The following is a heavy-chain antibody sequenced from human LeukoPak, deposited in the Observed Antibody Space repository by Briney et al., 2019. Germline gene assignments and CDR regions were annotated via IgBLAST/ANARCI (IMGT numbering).Heavy chain of an antibody. CDR1: GFTFNSYA. CDR2: ILYSGSDK. CDR3: ARDWGGSSPFDS. D-gene: IGHD2-21*01. Sequence: GGSLRLSCAASGFTFNSYAIHWVRQAPGKGLEWVSIILYSGSDKFYADSVKGRFSISRDNSKNMVYLHMNSLRPDDTAVYYCARDWGGSSPFDSWGQGTLVTVSS. J-gene: IGHJ4*02. V-gene: IGHV3-30*01.